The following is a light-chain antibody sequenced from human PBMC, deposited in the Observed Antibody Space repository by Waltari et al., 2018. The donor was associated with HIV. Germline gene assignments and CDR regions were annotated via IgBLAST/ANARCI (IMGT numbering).Light chain of an antibody. J-gene: IGKJ1*01. CDR2: ASS. Sequence: DIQMTQSPSLVSASVGDRVTITCRTSQSISTWLSWYQQKPGTAPTLLIFASSTVHSGIPGRFSGSGSGTNFTLSISNIQPDDFAIYHCQQAHSLPWTFGQGTKVE. CDR1: QSISTW. CDR3: QQAHSLPWT. V-gene: IGKV1-12*01.